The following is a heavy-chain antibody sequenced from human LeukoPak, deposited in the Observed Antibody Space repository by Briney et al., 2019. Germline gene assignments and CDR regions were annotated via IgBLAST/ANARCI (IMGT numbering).Heavy chain of an antibody. CDR1: GYTFTGYY. D-gene: IGHD1-1*01. J-gene: IGHJ5*02. V-gene: IGHV1-2*02. CDR3: ARLNWNRSGNWFDP. CDR2: INPNSGGT. Sequence: ASVTVSCKASGYTFTGYYMHWVRQAPGQGLEWMGWINPNSGGTNYAQKFQGRVTMTRDTSIGTAYMELSRLRSDDTAVYYCARLNWNRSGNWFDPWGQGTLVTVSS.